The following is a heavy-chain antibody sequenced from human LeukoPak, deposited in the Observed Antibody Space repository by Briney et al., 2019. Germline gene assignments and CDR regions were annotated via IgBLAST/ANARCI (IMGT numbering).Heavy chain of an antibody. D-gene: IGHD5-18*01. CDR1: GYTFTSYG. V-gene: IGHV1-18*01. J-gene: IGHJ4*02. Sequence: GASVKVSCKASGYTFTSYGISWVRQAPGQGLEWMGWISAYNGNTNYAQKLQGRVTMTRDTSTSTVYMELSSLRSEDTAVYYCARDVDTAMGTDYWGQGTLVTVSS. CDR2: ISAYNGNT. CDR3: ARDVDTAMGTDY.